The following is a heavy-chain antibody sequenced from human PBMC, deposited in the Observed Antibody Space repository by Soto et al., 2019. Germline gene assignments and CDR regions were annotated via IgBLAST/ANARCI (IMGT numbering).Heavy chain of an antibody. CDR3: ARELDPGLYFDL. CDR2: INPSGGST. J-gene: IGHJ2*01. CDR1: GYTFTSYY. V-gene: IGHV1-46*01. Sequence: QVQLVQSGAEVKKPGASVKVSCKASGYTFTSYYMHWVRQAPGQGLEWMGIINPSGGSTSYAQKFYGRVTMTRDTSTSTVYTELSSLRSEDTAVYYCARELDPGLYFDLWGRGTLVTVSS. D-gene: IGHD1-1*01.